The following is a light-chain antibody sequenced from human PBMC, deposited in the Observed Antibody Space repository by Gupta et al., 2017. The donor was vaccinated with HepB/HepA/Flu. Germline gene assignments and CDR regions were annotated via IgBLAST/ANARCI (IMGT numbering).Light chain of an antibody. CDR3: QQSDITPRT. CDR1: QNINNY. J-gene: IGKJ1*01. V-gene: IGKV1-39*01. CDR2: AAS. Sequence: DIQMTQSPSSLSAAVGDRVTITCRASQNINNYLNWYQQKPGEVPKLLIYAASSLQSGVPSKFSGSGSGTDFTLTITDLQPEDFGSFFCQQSDITPRTFGQGTKVEIK.